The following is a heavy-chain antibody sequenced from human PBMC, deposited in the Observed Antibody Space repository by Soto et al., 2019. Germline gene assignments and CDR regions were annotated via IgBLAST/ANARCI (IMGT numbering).Heavy chain of an antibody. CDR3: AAATGDYYYGMDV. J-gene: IGHJ6*02. V-gene: IGHV1-58*01. D-gene: IGHD7-27*01. CDR1: GFPFTSSA. CDR2: IVVGSGNT. Sequence: SVKVSCKASGFPFTSSAVQWVRQARGQRLEWIGWIVVGSGNTNYAQKFQERVTITRDMSTSTAYMELSNLRSEDTAVYYCAAATGDYYYGMDVWGQGTTVTVSS.